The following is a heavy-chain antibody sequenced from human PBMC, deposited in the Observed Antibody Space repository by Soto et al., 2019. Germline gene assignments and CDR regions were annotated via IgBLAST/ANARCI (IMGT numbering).Heavy chain of an antibody. J-gene: IGHJ6*03. CDR3: AWLTTRWSPNDRFYYDMDI. CDR2: ISVKKGDT. Sequence: QVQLAQSGPELKKPGASLEVSCRASGYMFSNYGISWVRQVPGQGLEWMAWISVKKGDTNFEQKFQGRVSVTTDTATTAPYLSLRSVRSGDTTVYYRAWLTTRWSPNDRFYYDMDIRCKGTTVTVAS. D-gene: IGHD1-1*01. V-gene: IGHV1-18*01. CDR1: GYMFSNYG.